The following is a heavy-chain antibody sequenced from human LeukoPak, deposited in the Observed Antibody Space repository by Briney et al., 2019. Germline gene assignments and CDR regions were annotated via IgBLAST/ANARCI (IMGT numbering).Heavy chain of an antibody. CDR2: IIPIFGTA. V-gene: IGHV1-69*13. CDR3: ARDYYGSGSYYTPYYFDY. D-gene: IGHD3-10*01. CDR1: GGTFSSYA. Sequence: SVKVSCKASGGTFSSYAISWVRQAPGQGLEWIGGIIPIFGTANYAQKFQGRVTITADESTSTAYMELSSLRSEDTAVYYCARDYYGSGSYYTPYYFDYWGQGTLVTVSS. J-gene: IGHJ4*02.